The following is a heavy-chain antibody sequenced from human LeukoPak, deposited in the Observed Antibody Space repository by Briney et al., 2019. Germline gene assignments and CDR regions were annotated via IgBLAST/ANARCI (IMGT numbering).Heavy chain of an antibody. D-gene: IGHD4-17*01. CDR2: ISSSSSYI. CDR3: ARDLDYGDYVGAFDI. V-gene: IGHV3-21*01. J-gene: IGHJ3*02. Sequence: GGSLRLSCAASGFTFSSYSMNWVCQAPGKGLEWVSSISSSSSYIYYADSVKGRFTISRDNAKNSLYLQMNSLRAEDTAVYYCARDLDYGDYVGAFDIWGQGTMVTVSS. CDR1: GFTFSSYS.